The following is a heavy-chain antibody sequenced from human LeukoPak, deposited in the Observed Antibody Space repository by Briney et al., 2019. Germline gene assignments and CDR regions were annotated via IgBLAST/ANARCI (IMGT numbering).Heavy chain of an antibody. CDR1: GYTFTSYD. V-gene: IGHV1-46*01. J-gene: IGHJ4*02. CDR2: INPSGDST. CDR3: ASVLYCGADCYSGRYFFDY. D-gene: IGHD2-21*02. Sequence: ASVKVSCKASGYTFTSYDMHWVRQAPGQGLEWMGIINPSGDSTSYAQKFQGRVTMTRDASTSTVYMELSSLRSEDTAVYYCASVLYCGADCYSGRYFFDYWGQGTLVPVSS.